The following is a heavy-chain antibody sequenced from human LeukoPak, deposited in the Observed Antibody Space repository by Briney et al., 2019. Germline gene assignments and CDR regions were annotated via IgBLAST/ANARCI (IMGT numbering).Heavy chain of an antibody. Sequence: GRSLRLSCAASGFTFNRYALHWVRQAPGKGLEWVSLISYDGSDKYYADSVKGRFTISRDNSKDTLYLQMNSLRTEDTAVYYGARERFSSGWTDYWGQGTLVTVSS. D-gene: IGHD6-19*01. CDR1: GFTFNRYA. V-gene: IGHV3-30*04. CDR3: ARERFSSGWTDY. CDR2: ISYDGSDK. J-gene: IGHJ4*02.